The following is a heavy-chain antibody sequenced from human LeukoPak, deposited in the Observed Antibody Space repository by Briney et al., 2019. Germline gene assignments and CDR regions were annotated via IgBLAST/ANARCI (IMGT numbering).Heavy chain of an antibody. V-gene: IGHV4-34*01. D-gene: IGHD2-2*01. CDR3: ARAGYCSSTSCSNRGNWFDP. CDR1: GFPFSSYE. CDR2: INHSGST. Sequence: PGGSLRLSCAASGFPFSSYEMNWVRQAPGKGLEWIGEINHSGSTNYNPSLKSRVTISVDTSKNQFSLKLSSVTAADTAVYYCARAGYCSSTSCSNRGNWFDPWGQGTLVTVSS. J-gene: IGHJ5*02.